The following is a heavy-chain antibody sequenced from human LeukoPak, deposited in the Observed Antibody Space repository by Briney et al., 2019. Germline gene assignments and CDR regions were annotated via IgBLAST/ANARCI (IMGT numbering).Heavy chain of an antibody. Sequence: ESGPTLVNPTQTLTLTCTFSGFSLSTSGVGVGWIRQPPGKALEWLALIYWNDEKSYSTSLKSRLTISKDTSKSQVILTMTNMDPVDTATYYCARIKWERFLEWLFPHYYYYYMDVWGKGTTVTVSS. J-gene: IGHJ6*03. CDR2: IYWNDEK. CDR1: GFSLSTSGVG. CDR3: ARIKWERFLEWLFPHYYYYYMDV. D-gene: IGHD3-3*01. V-gene: IGHV2-5*01.